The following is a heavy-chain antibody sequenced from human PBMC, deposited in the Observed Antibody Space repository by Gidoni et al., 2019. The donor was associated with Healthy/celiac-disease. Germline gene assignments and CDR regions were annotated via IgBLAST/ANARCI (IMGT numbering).Heavy chain of an antibody. CDR3: ARVYRGSYYSPLGY. Sequence: EVQLVESGGGLVKPGGSLRLPCAPSGFTFSSYSMNWVRQAPGKGLEWVSSISSSSSYIYYADSVKGRFTISRDNAKNSLYLQMNSLRAEDTAVYYCARVYRGSYYSPLGYWGQGTLVTVSS. V-gene: IGHV3-21*01. D-gene: IGHD1-26*01. CDR1: GFTFSSYS. CDR2: ISSSSSYI. J-gene: IGHJ4*02.